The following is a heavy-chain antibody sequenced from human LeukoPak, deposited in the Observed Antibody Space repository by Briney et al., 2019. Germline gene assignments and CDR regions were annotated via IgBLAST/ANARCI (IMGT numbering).Heavy chain of an antibody. Sequence: ASVKVSCKASGGTFSSYAISWVRQAPGQGLEWMGGIIPIFGTANYAQKFQGRVTITTDESTSTAYMELRSLRSDDTAVYYCAKVLTYHYGSGTYYNVPCDYWGQGTLVTVSS. J-gene: IGHJ4*02. V-gene: IGHV1-69*05. CDR3: AKVLTYHYGSGTYYNVPCDY. CDR1: GGTFSSYA. D-gene: IGHD3-10*01. CDR2: IIPIFGTA.